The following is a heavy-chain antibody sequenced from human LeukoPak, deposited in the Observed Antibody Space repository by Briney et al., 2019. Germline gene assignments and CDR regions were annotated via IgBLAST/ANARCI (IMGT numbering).Heavy chain of an antibody. Sequence: GGSLRLSCAASRFTFSSYSMNWVRQAPGKGLEWVSSISGSSSYIYYADSVKGRFTISRDNAKNSLYLQMNSLRAEDTAVYYCARALWELRSSAFFDYWGQGTLVTVSS. J-gene: IGHJ4*02. CDR1: RFTFSSYS. D-gene: IGHD1-26*01. CDR3: ARALWELRSSAFFDY. V-gene: IGHV3-21*06. CDR2: ISGSSSYI.